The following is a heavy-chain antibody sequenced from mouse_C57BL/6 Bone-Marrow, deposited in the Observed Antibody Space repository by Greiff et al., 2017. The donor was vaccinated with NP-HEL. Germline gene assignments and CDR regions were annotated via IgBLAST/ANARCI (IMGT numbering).Heavy chain of an antibody. D-gene: IGHD2-1*01. J-gene: IGHJ1*03. CDR3: VRRDYGNPHWYFDV. V-gene: IGHV10-1*01. CDR2: IRSKSNNYAT. Sequence: EVQGVESGGGLVQPKGSLKLSCAASGFSFNTYAMNWVRQAPGKGLEWVARIRSKSNNYATYYADSVKDRFTISRDDSESMLYLQMNNLKTEDTAMYYCVRRDYGNPHWYFDVWGTGTTVTVSS. CDR1: GFSFNTYA.